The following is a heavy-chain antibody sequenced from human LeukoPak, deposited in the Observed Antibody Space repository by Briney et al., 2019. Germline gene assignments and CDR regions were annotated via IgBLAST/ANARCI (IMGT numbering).Heavy chain of an antibody. Sequence: QPGGSLRLSCAASGFTVSSNYMSWVRQAPGKGLEWVSITYVGGSTYYADSVKGRFTISRDNSKNTLYLQMNSLRAEDTAVYYCASESYCSSINCYGRFGAFDIWGQGTVVTVSS. CDR2: TYVGGST. D-gene: IGHD2-2*01. J-gene: IGHJ3*02. CDR1: GFTVSSNY. CDR3: ASESYCSSINCYGRFGAFDI. V-gene: IGHV3-53*01.